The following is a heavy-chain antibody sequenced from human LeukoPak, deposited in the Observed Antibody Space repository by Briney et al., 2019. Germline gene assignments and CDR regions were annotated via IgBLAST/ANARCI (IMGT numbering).Heavy chain of an antibody. J-gene: IGHJ4*02. Sequence: GGSLRLSCAASGFTFSSYAMSWVRQAPGKGLEWVAHINEDGSDKYYVDSVTGRFSISRDNTKNSLYLRMSSLRAEDTAVYYCATWSNAWEFDYWGQGTLVSVSS. CDR3: ATWSNAWEFDY. D-gene: IGHD1-26*01. CDR1: GFTFSSYA. CDR2: INEDGSDK. V-gene: IGHV3-7*05.